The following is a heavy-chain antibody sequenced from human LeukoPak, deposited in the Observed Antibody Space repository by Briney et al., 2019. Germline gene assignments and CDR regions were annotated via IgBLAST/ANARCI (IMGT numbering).Heavy chain of an antibody. D-gene: IGHD5-18*01. Sequence: PGGSLRLSCAASGFTVSSNYMSWVRQAPGKGLEWVSVIYSGGSTYYADSVKGRFTISRDNSKNTLYLQMNSLRAEDTAVYYCARVASDPGYSYGTYYFDYWGQGTLVTVSS. CDR1: GFTVSSNY. CDR2: IYSGGST. CDR3: ARVASDPGYSYGTYYFDY. V-gene: IGHV3-53*01. J-gene: IGHJ4*02.